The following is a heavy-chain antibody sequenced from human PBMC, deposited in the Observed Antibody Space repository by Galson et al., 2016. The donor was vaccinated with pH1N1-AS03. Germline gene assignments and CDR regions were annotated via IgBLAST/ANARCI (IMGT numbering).Heavy chain of an antibody. CDR3: ARVLGHDYNWYFDV. CDR1: GFRFGSSW. CDR2: IYPGDSDT. J-gene: IGHJ2*01. V-gene: IGHV5-51*03. Sequence: QSGAEVKKPGESLETSCRGSGFRFGSSWIAWVRQMPGKGLEWMGIIYPGDSDTTYSPPFQGQVTISADKSISTAFLQWSSLKASDTAIYYCARVLGHDYNWYFDVGGRGTPVTVSS. D-gene: IGHD4-11*01.